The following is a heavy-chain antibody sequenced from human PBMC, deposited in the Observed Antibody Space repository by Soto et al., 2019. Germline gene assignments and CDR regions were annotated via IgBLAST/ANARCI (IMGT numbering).Heavy chain of an antibody. CDR1: GYTFTSYY. V-gene: IGHV1-46*03. CDR3: ARDYPHGGGDCYFQH. Sequence: GASVKVSCKASGYTFTSYYMHWVRQAPGQGLEWMGIINPSGGSTSYAQKFQGRVTMTRDTSTSTVYMELSSLRSEDTAVYYCARDYPHGGGDCYFQHWAQGTLVPVSS. CDR2: INPSGGST. J-gene: IGHJ1*01. D-gene: IGHD2-21*01.